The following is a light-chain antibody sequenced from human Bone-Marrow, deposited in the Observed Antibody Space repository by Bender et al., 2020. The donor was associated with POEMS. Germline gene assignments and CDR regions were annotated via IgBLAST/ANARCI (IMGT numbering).Light chain of an antibody. Sequence: QSALTQPPSVSGSPGQSVTISCTGTSSDVGSYSRVSWYQQSPGTAPKLMVYEVSNRPSGVPDRFSGSKSDNTASLAISGLQAEDDADYYCSSYTSSSTLKFGGGTKLTVL. J-gene: IGLJ2*01. CDR1: SSDVGSYSR. CDR3: SSYTSSSTLK. V-gene: IGLV2-18*02. CDR2: EVS.